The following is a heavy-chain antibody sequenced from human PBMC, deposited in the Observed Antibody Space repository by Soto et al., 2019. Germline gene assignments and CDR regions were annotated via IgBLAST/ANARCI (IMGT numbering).Heavy chain of an antibody. CDR3: ARQGSRNSHAFDI. V-gene: IGHV5-51*01. Sequence: EVQLVQSGAEVKKPGESLKISCKGSGYSFTSYWIGWVRQMPGKGLEWMGIIYPGDSDTRYSPSFQGQVNISADKSISIAYLQWSSLKASYTAMYYCARQGSRNSHAFDIWGQGTIVTVSS. D-gene: IGHD4-4*01. CDR2: IYPGDSDT. CDR1: GYSFTSYW. J-gene: IGHJ3*02.